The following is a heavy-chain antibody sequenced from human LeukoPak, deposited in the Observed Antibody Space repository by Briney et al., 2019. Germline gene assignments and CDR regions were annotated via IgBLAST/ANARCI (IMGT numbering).Heavy chain of an antibody. D-gene: IGHD1-26*01. V-gene: IGHV4-39*07. CDR2: INHSGST. CDR1: GGSISSSSYY. J-gene: IGHJ4*02. Sequence: PSETLSLTCTVSGGSISSSSYYWGWIRQPPGKGLEWIGEINHSGSTNYNPSLKSRVTISVDTSKNQFSLNLNSVTAADTAVYYCARMWELLHGLDYWGQGNQVTASS. CDR3: ARMWELLHGLDY.